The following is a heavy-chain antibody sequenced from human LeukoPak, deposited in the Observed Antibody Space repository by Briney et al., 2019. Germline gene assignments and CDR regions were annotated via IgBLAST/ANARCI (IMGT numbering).Heavy chain of an antibody. Sequence: GGSLRHSCAASGITFSSYWMSWVRQAPGKGLEWVANIKQDGSEKYYVDSVKGRFTISRDNAKNSLYLQMNSLRAEDTAVHYCARDRITMVRGVFGRSIYYCGMDVWGQGTTVTVSS. J-gene: IGHJ6*02. CDR2: IKQDGSEK. CDR3: ARDRITMVRGVFGRSIYYCGMDV. V-gene: IGHV3-7*01. D-gene: IGHD3-10*01. CDR1: GITFSSYW.